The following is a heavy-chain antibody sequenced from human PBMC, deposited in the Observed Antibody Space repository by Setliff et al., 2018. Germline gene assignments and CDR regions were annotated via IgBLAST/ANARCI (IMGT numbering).Heavy chain of an antibody. CDR3: ATAPGYWATAPFDW. D-gene: IGHD2-2*03. Sequence: GGSLRLSCIASGFTFSNAWMSWVRQAPGKGLECVGRIKSKTDGGTTDYAAPVTGRFTISRDDSEDTLYLQMNSLKTEDTGIYYCATAPGYWATAPFDWWGLGTLVTVSS. CDR1: GFTFSNAW. CDR2: IKSKTDGGTT. J-gene: IGHJ4*02. V-gene: IGHV3-15*01.